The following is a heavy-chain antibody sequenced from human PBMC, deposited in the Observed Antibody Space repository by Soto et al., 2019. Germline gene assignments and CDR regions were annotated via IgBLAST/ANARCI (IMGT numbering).Heavy chain of an antibody. D-gene: IGHD4-4*01. CDR3: ASPHSNTWDGHYSDY. CDR2: IRNKANTYTT. CDR1: GFTFSDHY. J-gene: IGHJ4*02. V-gene: IGHV3-72*01. Sequence: EVQLVESGGGLVQPGGSLRLACAASGFTFSDHYMDWVRQAPGKGLEWVGRIRNKANTYTTEYAASVKGRFTISRDDPTISLYLQLNSLKTEDTAVYYCASPHSNTWDGHYSDYWGQGTLVTVSS.